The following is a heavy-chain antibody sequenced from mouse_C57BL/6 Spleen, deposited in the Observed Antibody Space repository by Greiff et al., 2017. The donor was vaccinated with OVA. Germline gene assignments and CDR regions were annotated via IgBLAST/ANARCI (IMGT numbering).Heavy chain of an antibody. CDR3: ARGDLIYYGTLYAMDY. CDR1: GYAFSSSW. CDR2: IYPGDGDT. D-gene: IGHD2-1*01. Sequence: VKLVESGPELVKPGASVKISCKASGYAFSSSWMNWVKQRPGKGLEWIGRIYPGDGDTNYNGKFKGKATLTADKSSSTAYMQLSSLTSEDSAVYFCARGDLIYYGTLYAMDYWGQGTSVTVSS. V-gene: IGHV1-82*01. J-gene: IGHJ4*01.